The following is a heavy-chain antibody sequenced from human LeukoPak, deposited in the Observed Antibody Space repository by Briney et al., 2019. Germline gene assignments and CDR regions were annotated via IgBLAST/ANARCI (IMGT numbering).Heavy chain of an antibody. J-gene: IGHJ5*02. V-gene: IGHV4-4*07. Sequence: PSEILSLTCTVSGGSISGYFWSWSRQPAGKGLEWIGRIHTSGSTNYNPSLKSRLTMSVDTSRNQFSLKLDSVTAADTAVYYCARGFRLTGTAPQSWIDPWGQGTLVTVAS. D-gene: IGHD1-7*01. CDR1: GGSISGYF. CDR2: IHTSGST. CDR3: ARGFRLTGTAPQSWIDP.